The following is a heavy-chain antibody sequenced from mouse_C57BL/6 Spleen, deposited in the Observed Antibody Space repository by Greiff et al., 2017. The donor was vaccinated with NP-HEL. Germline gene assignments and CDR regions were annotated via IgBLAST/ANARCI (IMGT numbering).Heavy chain of an antibody. Sequence: QVQLQQSGAELVRPGTSVKVSCKASGYAFTNYLIEWVKQRPGQGLEWIGVINPGSGGTNYNEKFKGKATLTADKSSSTAYMQLSSLTSEDSAVYSCARSGDLLWSSYWYFDVWGTGTTLTVSS. CDR2: INPGSGGT. CDR3: ARSGDLLWSSYWYFDV. CDR1: GYAFTNYL. V-gene: IGHV1-54*01. D-gene: IGHD2-1*01. J-gene: IGHJ1*03.